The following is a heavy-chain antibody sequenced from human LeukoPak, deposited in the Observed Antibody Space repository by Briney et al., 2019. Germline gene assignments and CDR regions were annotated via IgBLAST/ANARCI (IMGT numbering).Heavy chain of an antibody. CDR3: ARGRHGIAVAN. D-gene: IGHD6-19*01. J-gene: IGHJ4*02. V-gene: IGHV4-34*01. Sequence: PSETLSLTCAVYGGSFSGYYWSWLRQPPGKGLEWIGEINHSGSTNYNPSLKSRVTISVDTSKNQFSLKLSSVTAADTAVYYCARGRHGIAVANWGQGTLVTVSS. CDR2: INHSGST. CDR1: GGSFSGYY.